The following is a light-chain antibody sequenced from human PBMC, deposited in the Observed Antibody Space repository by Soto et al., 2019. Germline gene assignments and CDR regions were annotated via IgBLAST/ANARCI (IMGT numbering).Light chain of an antibody. Sequence: QSALTQPASVSGSLGQSITISCTGSSSDVGGYNYVSWYQHHPGRAHKLMIYEVRNRPSGVYNRFSGSSSGNTASLTSSGLQAEDEDDYCWSSFASSSTQVLGGGTKLTVL. V-gene: IGLV2-14*01. CDR1: SSDVGGYNY. CDR2: EVR. CDR3: SSFASSSTQV. J-gene: IGLJ3*02.